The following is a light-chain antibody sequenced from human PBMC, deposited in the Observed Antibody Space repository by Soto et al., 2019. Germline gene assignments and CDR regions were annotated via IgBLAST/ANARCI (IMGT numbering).Light chain of an antibody. J-gene: IGKJ4*01. Sequence: DIQMTQSPSSLSASVGDRVTITCRASQSISGYLNWYQQKPGKAPKLLIYAASSLQSGVPSRFSGSGSGTDFTLTNSSLQPEDFAIYYCQQSYSPPRLTFGGGTEVVIK. CDR2: AAS. CDR1: QSISGY. V-gene: IGKV1-39*01. CDR3: QQSYSPPRLT.